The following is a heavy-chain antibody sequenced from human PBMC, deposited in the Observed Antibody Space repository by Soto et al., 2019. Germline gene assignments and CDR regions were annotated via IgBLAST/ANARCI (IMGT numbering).Heavy chain of an antibody. D-gene: IGHD5-18*01. J-gene: IGHJ6*02. V-gene: IGHV3-15*07. CDR2: IKSKTDGGTT. CDR3: TTSENNGYSYGPYYYYGMDV. CDR1: GFTFSNAW. Sequence: PGGSLRLSCAASGFTFSNAWMNWVRQAPGKGLEWVGRIKSKTDGGTTDYAAPVKGRFTISRDDSKNTLYLQMNSLKTEDTAVYYCTTSENNGYSYGPYYYYGMDVWGQGTTVTVSS.